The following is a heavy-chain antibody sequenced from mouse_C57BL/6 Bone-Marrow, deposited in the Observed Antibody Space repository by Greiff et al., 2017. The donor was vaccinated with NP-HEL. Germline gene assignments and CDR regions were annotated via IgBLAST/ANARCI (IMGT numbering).Heavy chain of an antibody. D-gene: IGHD1-1*01. Sequence: VQLQESGAELTKPGASVKMSCKASGYTFTTYWMHWVKQRPGQGLEWIGYFNPSSGYTKYNQKFKGKATLTANKASSTAYMQLSRLTYEDSAVYYGARLLRDDWGKGTTLTVSS. CDR1: GYTFTTYW. CDR2: FNPSSGYT. J-gene: IGHJ2*01. V-gene: IGHV1-7*01. CDR3: ARLLRDD.